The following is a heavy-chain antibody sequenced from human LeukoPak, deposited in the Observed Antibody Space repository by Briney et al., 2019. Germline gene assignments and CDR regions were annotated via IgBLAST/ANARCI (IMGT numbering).Heavy chain of an antibody. CDR2: INPSGGST. J-gene: IGHJ3*02. Sequence: ASVKVSCKTSGYTFTNNAINWVRQAPGQGLEWMGIINPSGGSTSYAQKFQGRVTMTRDMSTSTVYMELSSLRSEDTAVYYCARASSGYQYHRSDAFDIWGQGTMVTVSS. D-gene: IGHD3-22*01. V-gene: IGHV1-46*01. CDR3: ARASSGYQYHRSDAFDI. CDR1: GYTFTNNA.